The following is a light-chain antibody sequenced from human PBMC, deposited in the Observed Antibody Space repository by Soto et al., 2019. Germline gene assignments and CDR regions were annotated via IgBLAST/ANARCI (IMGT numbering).Light chain of an antibody. Sequence: EIVITQSPATLSVSPGERATLSCRASQSVSSKLAWYQQKPGQAPRLLIHGASTRATGVPARLSGSGSGTEFTLTISSLQSEDFAVYYCQQYNNWPPWTFGQGTKV. CDR3: QQYNNWPPWT. J-gene: IGKJ1*01. V-gene: IGKV3-15*01. CDR1: QSVSSK. CDR2: GAS.